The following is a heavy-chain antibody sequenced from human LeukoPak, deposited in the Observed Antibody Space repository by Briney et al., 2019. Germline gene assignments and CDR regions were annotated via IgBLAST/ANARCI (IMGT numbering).Heavy chain of an antibody. V-gene: IGHV3-30*02. D-gene: IGHD3-22*01. CDR2: TQYDESNK. CDR1: GLIFSSSG. J-gene: IGHJ6*03. Sequence: GGSLRLSCAASGLIFSSSGMHWVRQAPGTGLEWVAFTQYDESNKYYADSVKGRFTISRDNSKNTVFLQMNSLRPEDTALYYCAKQMIERPHYYYMDVWGKGTTVTVSS. CDR3: AKQMIERPHYYYMDV.